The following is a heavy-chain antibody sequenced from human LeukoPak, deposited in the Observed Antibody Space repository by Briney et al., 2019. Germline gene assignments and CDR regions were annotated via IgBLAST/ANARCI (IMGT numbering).Heavy chain of an antibody. CDR3: TSNGYYSLGY. CDR1: GGSISSNNW. J-gene: IGHJ4*02. V-gene: IGHV4-4*02. D-gene: IGHD3-3*01. Sequence: SETLSLTCAVSGGSISSNNWWSWVRQPPGKGLEWIGEIHQSENTNYNPSLKSRVTISVDKSKNQFSLRLNSVTAADTAMYYCTSNGYYSLGYWGQGTLVTVSS. CDR2: IHQSENT.